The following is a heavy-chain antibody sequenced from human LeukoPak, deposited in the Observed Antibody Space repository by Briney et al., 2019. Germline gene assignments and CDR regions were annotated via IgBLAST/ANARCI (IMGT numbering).Heavy chain of an antibody. V-gene: IGHV1-46*01. D-gene: IGHD2-2*01. CDR2: INPSGGST. CDR1: GYTFTSYY. Sequence: ASVKVSCKASGYTFTSYYMHWVRQAPGQGLERMGIINPSGGSTSYAQKFQGRVTMTRDTSTSTVYMELSSLRSEDTAVYYCARVLPGDTAAIYYYGMDVWGQGTTVTVSS. J-gene: IGHJ6*02. CDR3: ARVLPGDTAAIYYYGMDV.